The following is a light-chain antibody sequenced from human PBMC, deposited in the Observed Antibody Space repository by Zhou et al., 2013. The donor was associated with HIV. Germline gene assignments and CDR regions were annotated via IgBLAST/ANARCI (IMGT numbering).Light chain of an antibody. CDR2: GVS. CDR1: QDITTY. J-gene: IGKJ4*02. V-gene: IGKV1-16*01. CDR3: QHCFERPLQ. Sequence: DIQMTQSPSTLTAAVGDRVTVTCRASQDITTYLAWFQQKPARAPKSLIYGVSNLHSGVPSRFSGSGSGTDFALTISRLQVEDVATYFCQHCFERPLQFGGGTKVDIK.